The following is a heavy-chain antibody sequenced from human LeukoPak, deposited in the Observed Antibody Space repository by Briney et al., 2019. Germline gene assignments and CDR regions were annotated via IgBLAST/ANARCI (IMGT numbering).Heavy chain of an antibody. V-gene: IGHV3-30*01. J-gene: IGHJ6*03. Sequence: GGSLRLSCAASGFTFSTYAIHWVRQAPGMGLEWVALISYDGSNKYYADSVKGRFTLSRDNSKSTVFLQMNSLRAEDTAVYYCARGLYYMDVWGKGTTVTVSS. CDR3: ARGLYYMDV. D-gene: IGHD3-16*01. CDR2: ISYDGSNK. CDR1: GFTFSTYA.